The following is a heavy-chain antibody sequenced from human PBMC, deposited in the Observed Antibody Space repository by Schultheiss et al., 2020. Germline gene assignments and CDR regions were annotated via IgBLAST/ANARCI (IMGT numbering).Heavy chain of an antibody. CDR2: IYYSGST. D-gene: IGHD3-22*01. Sequence: SETLSLTCTVSGGSISSSSYYWSWIRQPPGKGLEWIGYIYYSGSTNYNPSLKSRVTISVDTSKNQFSLKLSSVTAADTAVYYCASYYDSSAFFDYWGQGTLVTVSS. V-gene: IGHV4-61*05. CDR1: GGSISSSSYY. CDR3: ASYYDSSAFFDY. J-gene: IGHJ4*02.